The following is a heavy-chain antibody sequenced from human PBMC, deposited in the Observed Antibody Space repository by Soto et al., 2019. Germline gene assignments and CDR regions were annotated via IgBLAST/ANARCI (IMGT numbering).Heavy chain of an antibody. Sequence: GSLRLSCAASGFTFSSYAMSWVRQAPGKGLEWVSAISGSGGSTYYADSVKGRFTISRDNSKNTLYLQMNSLRAEDTAVYYCAKARTIVVVPAAISYFQHWGQGTLVTVSS. CDR2: ISGSGGST. CDR3: AKARTIVVVPAAISYFQH. D-gene: IGHD2-2*02. CDR1: GFTFSSYA. J-gene: IGHJ1*01. V-gene: IGHV3-23*01.